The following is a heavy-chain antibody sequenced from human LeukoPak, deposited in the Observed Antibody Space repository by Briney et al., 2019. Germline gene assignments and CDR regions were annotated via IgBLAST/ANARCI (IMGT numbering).Heavy chain of an antibody. CDR1: GYTFTYRY. V-gene: IGHV1-45*02. D-gene: IGHD2-2*01. Sequence: ASVKVSCKASGYTFTYRYLHWVRQAPGQALEWMGWITPFNGNTNYAQKFQDRVTITRDRSMSTAYMELSSLRSEDTAMYYCARESRTSHCFYWGQGTLVTVSS. J-gene: IGHJ4*02. CDR2: ITPFNGNT. CDR3: ARESRTSHCFY.